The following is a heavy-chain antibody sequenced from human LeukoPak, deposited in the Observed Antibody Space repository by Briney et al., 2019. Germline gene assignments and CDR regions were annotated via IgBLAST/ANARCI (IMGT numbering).Heavy chain of an antibody. J-gene: IGHJ4*02. D-gene: IGHD2-2*01. CDR2: INPNSGGT. CDR3: ARNEGVPALSFDY. V-gene: IGHV1-2*02. Sequence: ASVKVSCKASGYTFTGYYMHWVRQAPGQGLEWMGWINPNSGGTNYAQKFQGRVTMTRDTYISTAYMELSRLRSDDTAVYYCARNEGVPALSFDYWGQGTLVTVSS. CDR1: GYTFTGYY.